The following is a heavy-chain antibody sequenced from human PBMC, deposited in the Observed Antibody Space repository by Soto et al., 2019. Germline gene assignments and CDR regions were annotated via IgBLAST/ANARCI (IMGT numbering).Heavy chain of an antibody. CDR2: IYYSGNT. D-gene: IGHD2-2*01. V-gene: IGHV4-39*01. CDR3: SRLTNARPGDD. Sequence: KPSETLSLTCTVSGGSITSSNYHWGWSRQPPGKGLEWIGTIYYSGNTYYNPSLKSRVTMSMDASKNQFSLTLSSVAVADTAVYYCSRLTNARPGDDWGQGXLVTVYS. J-gene: IGHJ4*02. CDR1: GGSITSSNYH.